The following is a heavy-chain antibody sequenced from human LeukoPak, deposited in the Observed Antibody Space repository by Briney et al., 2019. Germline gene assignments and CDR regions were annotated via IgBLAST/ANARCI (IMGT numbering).Heavy chain of an antibody. CDR3: AREGDGYKPYYYYYYYMDV. Sequence: PGGSLRLSCAASGLTFDDYGMSWVRQAPGKGLEWVSGINWNGGSTGYADSVKGRFTISRDNAKNSLYLQMNSLRAEDTALYYCAREGDGYKPYYYYYYYMDVWGKGTTVTVSS. D-gene: IGHD5-24*01. CDR1: GLTFDDYG. CDR2: INWNGGST. J-gene: IGHJ6*03. V-gene: IGHV3-20*04.